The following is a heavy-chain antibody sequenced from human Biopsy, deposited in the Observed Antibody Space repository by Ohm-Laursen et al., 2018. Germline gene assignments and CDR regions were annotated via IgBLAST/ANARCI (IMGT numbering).Heavy chain of an antibody. CDR3: AADINVWNVNY. J-gene: IGHJ4*02. CDR2: FAPENGRI. CDR1: GYSLTELS. Sequence: GASVKVSYKVSGYSLTELSMHWVRQAPGQGLERMGGFAPENGRIVYSQKFQGRVTMTEDTSTSTAYMEVWRLRSDDTAVYYCAADINVWNVNYWGQGTQVIVSS. D-gene: IGHD1-1*01. V-gene: IGHV1-24*01.